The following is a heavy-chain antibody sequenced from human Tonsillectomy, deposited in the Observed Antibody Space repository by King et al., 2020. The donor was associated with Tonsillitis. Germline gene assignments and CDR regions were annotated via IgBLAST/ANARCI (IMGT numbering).Heavy chain of an antibody. CDR1: GHPISSGFY. D-gene: IGHD1-1*01. J-gene: IGHJ4*02. CDR3: ARNKEHFDY. Sequence: QLQESGPGLVKPSETLSLTCGVSGHPISSGFYWGWIRQPPGKGLEWIGSVYHTGSTYYNPSLQSRVTISVDTSKNQFSLKLNSVTAEDTAVYYCARNKEHFDYGGQGTLVTVSS. V-gene: IGHV4-38-2*01. CDR2: VYHTGST.